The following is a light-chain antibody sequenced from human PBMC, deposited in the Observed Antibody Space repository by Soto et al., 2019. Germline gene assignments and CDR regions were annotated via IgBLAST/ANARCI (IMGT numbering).Light chain of an antibody. V-gene: IGLV1-40*01. Sequence: QSVLTQPPSVSGTPGQRVTISCSGSSSNIGSNSVNWYQQPPGAPPKLLIYGNSNRPSGVPDRFSGSKSGTSASLAITGLQADDEADYYCQSYDNSLSGSVVFGGGTKLTVL. CDR3: QSYDNSLSGSVV. CDR1: SSNIGSNS. J-gene: IGLJ3*02. CDR2: GNS.